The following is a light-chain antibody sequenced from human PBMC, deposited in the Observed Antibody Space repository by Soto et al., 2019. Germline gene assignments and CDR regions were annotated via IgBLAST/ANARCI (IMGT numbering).Light chain of an antibody. CDR1: QSVRSS. CDR3: QQYNNWPPWT. CDR2: GAS. V-gene: IGKV3-15*01. Sequence: EIVLTQSPGTLSLSPGERATLFCRASQSVRSSLAWYQQKPGQAPRLLISGASTGANGIPARFSGSGSGTEFTLTISSLQSEDFAVYYCQQYNNWPPWTFGQGTKVDIK. J-gene: IGKJ1*01.